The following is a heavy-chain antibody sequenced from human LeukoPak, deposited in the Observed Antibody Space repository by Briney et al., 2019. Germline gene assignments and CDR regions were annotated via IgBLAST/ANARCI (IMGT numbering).Heavy chain of an antibody. V-gene: IGHV3-23*01. CDR2: ISNNGGYT. Sequence: GGSLRLSCAAPGFTFSSSAMSWVRQAPGKGLEWVSAISNNGGYTYYADSVQGRFTISRDNSKSTLCLQMNSLRAEDTAVYYCAKDMDVVVPAAEFDYWGQGTLVTVSS. CDR1: GFTFSSSA. D-gene: IGHD2-2*01. CDR3: AKDMDVVVPAAEFDY. J-gene: IGHJ4*02.